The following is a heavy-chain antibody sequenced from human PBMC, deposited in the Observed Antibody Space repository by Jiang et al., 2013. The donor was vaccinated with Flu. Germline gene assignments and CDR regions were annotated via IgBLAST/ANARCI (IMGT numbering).Heavy chain of an antibody. CDR2: TYYRSRWYN. CDR1: GDSVSSNSVT. Sequence: QTLSLTCAISGDSVSSNSVTWNWIRQSPSRGLEWLGRTYYRSRWYNDYAVSVKSRITFNPDTSKNQFSLQLNSVTPEDTAIYYCTRVSTQWGWFDPWGQGTLVIVSS. J-gene: IGHJ5*02. V-gene: IGHV6-1*01. D-gene: IGHD1-26*01. CDR3: TRVSTQWGWFDP.